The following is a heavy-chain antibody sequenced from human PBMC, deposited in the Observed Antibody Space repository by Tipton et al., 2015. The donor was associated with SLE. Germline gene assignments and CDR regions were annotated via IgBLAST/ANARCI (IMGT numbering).Heavy chain of an antibody. Sequence: TLSLTCTVSGGSISSYYWGWIRQPPGKGLEWIGSIYYSWSTYCNPSLKSRVTISVDTSKNQFSLKLSSVTAADTAVYYCSFTHANISTGGEDDYWGQGTLVTVSS. J-gene: IGHJ4*02. CDR1: GGSISSYY. V-gene: IGHV4-39*01. CDR3: SFTHANISTGGEDDY. CDR2: IYYSWST. D-gene: IGHD2-8*02.